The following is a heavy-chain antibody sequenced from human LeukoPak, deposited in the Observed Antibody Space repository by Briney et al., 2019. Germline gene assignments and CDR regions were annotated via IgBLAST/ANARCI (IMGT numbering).Heavy chain of an antibody. CDR3: ASPRGHYDSSAFDF. D-gene: IGHD3-22*01. Sequence: GESLKISCKISGNRFTTYWIGWVRQMPGKGLEWMGIIYPGDSDTIYSPSFQGQVTISADRSIKTAYLQWSSLKASDTAMYYCASPRGHYDSSAFDFWGQGTLVTVSS. CDR1: GNRFTTYW. V-gene: IGHV5-51*01. CDR2: IYPGDSDT. J-gene: IGHJ4*02.